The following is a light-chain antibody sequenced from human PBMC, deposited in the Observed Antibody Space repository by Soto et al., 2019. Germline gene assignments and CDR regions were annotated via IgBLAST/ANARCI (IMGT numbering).Light chain of an antibody. V-gene: IGKV3-20*01. CDR1: QSVSSNF. Sequence: VLTECTCTRSLSPEKKATLSCRASQSVSSNFLAWYQQKPGQAPRLLIYGASRRATGIPDRFSGGGSGTDFTLTISRLEPEDFAVYFCHQDAAPSPTFGQRTPGD. CDR3: HQDAAPSPT. J-gene: IGKJ5*01. CDR2: GAS.